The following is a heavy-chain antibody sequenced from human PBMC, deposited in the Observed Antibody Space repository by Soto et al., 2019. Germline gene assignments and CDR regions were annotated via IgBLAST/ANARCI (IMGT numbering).Heavy chain of an antibody. CDR1: GFTFSSYA. Sequence: GVSLRLSCAASGFTFSSYAMHWVRQAPGKGLEWVAVISYDGSNKYYADSVKGRFTISRDNSKNTLYLQMNSLRAEDTAVYYSFFISSGSPYWGQGTLVTVSS. J-gene: IGHJ4*02. D-gene: IGHD3-22*01. V-gene: IGHV3-30-3*01. CDR2: ISYDGSNK. CDR3: FFISSGSPY.